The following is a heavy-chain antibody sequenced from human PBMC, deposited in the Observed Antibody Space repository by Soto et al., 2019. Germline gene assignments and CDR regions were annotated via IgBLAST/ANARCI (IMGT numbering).Heavy chain of an antibody. CDR3: ARSAGWYAVHS. Sequence: QVQLQESGPGLVKPSGTLSLTCTVSGDSVSSPYYWCWVRQPPGKGQEWIGEVFHTGTTSYNPSLRSRDTTSMHKSNNQFSLDLSSVTAADTAVYYCARSAGWYAVHSWGPGTLVIVSS. CDR2: VFHTGTT. J-gene: IGHJ4*02. CDR1: GDSVSSPYY. D-gene: IGHD6-19*01. V-gene: IGHV4-4*02.